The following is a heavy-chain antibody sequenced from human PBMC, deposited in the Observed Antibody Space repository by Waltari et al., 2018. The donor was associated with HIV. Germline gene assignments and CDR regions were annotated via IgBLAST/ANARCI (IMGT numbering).Heavy chain of an antibody. Sequence: EVQLLESGGALVQPGGSLRLSCAGSGFTFVSYALSWVRQAPGKGLAWVSSISATGATTYYSESVKGRFTISRDNSKNTLSLQMNSLLVEDTAIYYCASHPVPYCGNRRCYGGFWGQGTLVTVSS. CDR3: ASHPVPYCGNRRCYGGF. CDR2: ISATGATT. J-gene: IGHJ4*02. CDR1: GFTFVSYA. D-gene: IGHD2-21*01. V-gene: IGHV3-23*01.